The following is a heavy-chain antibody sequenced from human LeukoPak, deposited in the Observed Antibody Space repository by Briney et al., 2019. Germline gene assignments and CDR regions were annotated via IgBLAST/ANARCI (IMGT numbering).Heavy chain of an antibody. J-gene: IGHJ5*02. CDR1: GFTCKLYW. CDR2: INDDGSDT. CDR3: VRGGPSTWS. Sequence: GGSLRLSCAASGFTCKLYWMHWVRQVPGKRPVWVSRINDDGSDTIYADSVRGRFTISRDDAKNTVYLQMNNLRAEDTAVYYCVRGGPSTWSWGQGTLVTVSS. V-gene: IGHV3-74*01. D-gene: IGHD2-15*01.